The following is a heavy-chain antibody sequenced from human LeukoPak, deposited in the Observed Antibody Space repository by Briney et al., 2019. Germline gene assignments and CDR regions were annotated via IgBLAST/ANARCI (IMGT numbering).Heavy chain of an antibody. D-gene: IGHD1-26*01. J-gene: IGHJ4*02. Sequence: GGSLRLSCAASGFTFTSYWMSWVRQAPGKGLEWVANIKQDGNEKYYVDSVRGRFTISRDNGKNSLDLQMNSLRAEDTAVYYCARDGSRIVGPPDYWGQGTLVTVSS. V-gene: IGHV3-7*01. CDR2: IKQDGNEK. CDR1: GFTFTSYW. CDR3: ARDGSRIVGPPDY.